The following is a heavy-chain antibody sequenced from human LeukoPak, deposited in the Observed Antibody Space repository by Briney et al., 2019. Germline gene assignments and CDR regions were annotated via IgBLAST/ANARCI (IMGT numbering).Heavy chain of an antibody. D-gene: IGHD6-19*01. CDR3: ARPRIAVAGTSLYYYYGMDV. CDR1: GGSISRGGYY. CDR2: IYYSGSI. V-gene: IGHV4-31*03. J-gene: IGHJ6*02. Sequence: SETLSLTCTVSGGSISRGGYYWSWIRQHPGKGLEYIGYIYYSGSIYYNPSLKSRVTISVDTSKNQFSLKLSSVTAADTAVYYCARPRIAVAGTSLYYYYGMDVWGQGTTVTVSS.